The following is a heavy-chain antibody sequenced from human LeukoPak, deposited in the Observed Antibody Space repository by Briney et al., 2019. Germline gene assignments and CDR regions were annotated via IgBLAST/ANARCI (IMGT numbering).Heavy chain of an antibody. Sequence: GGSLRLSCAASGFTFSSYGMHWVRQAPGKGLEWVSSISSSSSYIYYSDSVKGRFTISRDNAKNSLYLQMNSLKADDTAVYYCTRGAGTGWRFDSWGQGTLVTVSS. V-gene: IGHV3-21*01. CDR1: GFTFSSYG. D-gene: IGHD6-19*01. CDR3: TRGAGTGWRFDS. CDR2: ISSSSSYI. J-gene: IGHJ4*02.